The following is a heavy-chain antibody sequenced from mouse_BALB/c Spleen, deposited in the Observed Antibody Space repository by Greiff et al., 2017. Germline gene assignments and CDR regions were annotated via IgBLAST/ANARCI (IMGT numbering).Heavy chain of an antibody. CDR2: IRSKSNNYAT. Sequence: EVKLVESGGGLVQPKGSLKLSCAASGFTFNTYAMNWVRQAPGKGLEWVARIRSKSNNYATYYADSVKDRFTISRDDSQSMLYLQMNNLKTEDTAMYYCVRHGYGDWYFDVWGAGTTVTVSS. D-gene: IGHD2-2*01. CDR1: GFTFNTYA. V-gene: IGHV10-1*02. J-gene: IGHJ1*01. CDR3: VRHGYGDWYFDV.